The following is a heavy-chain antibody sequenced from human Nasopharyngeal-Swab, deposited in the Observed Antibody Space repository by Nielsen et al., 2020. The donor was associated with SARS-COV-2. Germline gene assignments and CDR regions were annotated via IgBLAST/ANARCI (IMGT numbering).Heavy chain of an antibody. D-gene: IGHD3-10*01. V-gene: IGHV5-10-1*01. Sequence: GESLKISCQGSGYSFSSYWISWVRQMPGNGLEWMRIIDPSDSYSNYSPSFQGHVTISVDKSLSTAFLQWSSLKASDTAVYYCARRSFYYGSGTVRGMDVWGQGTTVTVSS. CDR1: GYSFSSYW. J-gene: IGHJ6*02. CDR2: IDPSDSYS. CDR3: ARRSFYYGSGTVRGMDV.